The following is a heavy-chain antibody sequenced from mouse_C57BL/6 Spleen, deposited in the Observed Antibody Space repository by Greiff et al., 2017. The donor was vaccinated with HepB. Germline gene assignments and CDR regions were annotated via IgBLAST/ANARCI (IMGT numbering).Heavy chain of an antibody. J-gene: IGHJ2*01. CDR3: ARGGHSYYFDY. Sequence: EVKLQESGPGMVKPSQSLSLTCTVTGYSITSGYEWHWIRHFPGNKLEWMGYISYSGSTNYNPSLKSRISITHDTSKNHFFLKLNSVTTEDTAAYYCARGGHSYYFDYWGQGTTLTVSS. CDR1: GYSITSGYE. CDR2: ISYSGST. D-gene: IGHD2-12*01. V-gene: IGHV3-1*01.